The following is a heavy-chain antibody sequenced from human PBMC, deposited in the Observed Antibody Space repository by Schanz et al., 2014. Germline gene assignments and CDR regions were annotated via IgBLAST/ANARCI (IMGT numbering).Heavy chain of an antibody. CDR3: VRVPSRDVSFDL. D-gene: IGHD3-16*01. Sequence: QVQLLQSGAEVKKPGASMKVSCKASGYTFTTYYMLWVRQAPGQGLEWMGIINPSGGSTRYGQKFQGRITVTTDTSTSTVYLELSSLRSDDTAHYYCVRVPSRDVSFDLWGRGTLVTVSS. V-gene: IGHV1-46*01. CDR2: INPSGGST. J-gene: IGHJ2*01. CDR1: GYTFTTYY.